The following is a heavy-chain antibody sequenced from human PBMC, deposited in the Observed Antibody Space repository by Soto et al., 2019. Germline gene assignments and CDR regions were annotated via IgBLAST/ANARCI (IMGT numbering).Heavy chain of an antibody. J-gene: IGHJ4*02. CDR3: ASSIYPSVRKPTYY. Sequence: GGSLRLSCTASGFTFNDSAMTWVRQAPGKGLEWVSGISGRGDAKYYAASVRGRFTIFRDNSRSTVSLQIDSLRVDDTAVYYCASSIYPSVRKPTYYWGLGTPVTVSS. V-gene: IGHV3-23*01. D-gene: IGHD3-10*01. CDR2: ISGRGDAK. CDR1: GFTFNDSA.